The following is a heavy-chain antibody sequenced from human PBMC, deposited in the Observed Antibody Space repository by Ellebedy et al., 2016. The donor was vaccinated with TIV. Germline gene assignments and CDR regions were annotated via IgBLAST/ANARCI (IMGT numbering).Heavy chain of an antibody. CDR3: AREMRSPDWTKSNWYGALDN. V-gene: IGHV3-48*01. Sequence: GESLKISCVASGFTVSNNYINWVRQAPGKGLEWVSYISGSTASVYYADSVKGRFTISRDKANNSLYLDMTSLRADDTAVYYWAREMRSPDWTKSNWYGALDNWGQGTLVTVAS. J-gene: IGHJ4*02. D-gene: IGHD6-13*01. CDR1: GFTVSNNY. CDR2: ISGSTASV.